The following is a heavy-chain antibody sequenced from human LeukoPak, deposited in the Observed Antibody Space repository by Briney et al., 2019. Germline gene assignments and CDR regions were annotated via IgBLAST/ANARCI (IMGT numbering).Heavy chain of an antibody. CDR1: GFTFSSYA. CDR3: AKGGYYYGMDV. J-gene: IGHJ6*02. V-gene: IGHV3-23*01. D-gene: IGHD2-15*01. Sequence: GGSLRLSCAASGFTFSSYAMSWVRQAPGKGLEWVSTIIGSGGTTYYADSVKGRFTISRDNSKNTLYLQMNSLRAEDTAVYYCAKGGYYYGMDVWGQGTTVTVSS. CDR2: IIGSGGTT.